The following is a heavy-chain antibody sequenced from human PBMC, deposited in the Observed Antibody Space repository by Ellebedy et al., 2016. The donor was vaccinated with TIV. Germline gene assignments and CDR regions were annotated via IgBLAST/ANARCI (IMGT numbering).Heavy chain of an antibody. CDR1: GVSFSGYD. J-gene: IGHJ3*02. CDR3: AGPGRAFDM. CDR2: LHYSGGT. V-gene: IGHV4-34*01. Sequence: SETLSLTCAVDGVSFSGYDWSWIRQSPGKGLEWVGDLHYSGGTNYNPSLKGRASILVDASKREFSLKIYSVTAADTAVYYCAGPGRAFDMWGQGTIVVVST.